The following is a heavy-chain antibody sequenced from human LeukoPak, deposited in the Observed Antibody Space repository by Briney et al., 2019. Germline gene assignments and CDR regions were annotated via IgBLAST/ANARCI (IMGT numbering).Heavy chain of an antibody. J-gene: IGHJ6*03. Sequence: GASVKVSCKASGYTFTTSDIAWVRQVPGQGLEWMGWMNPNSGNTGYAQKFQGRVTMTRNTSISTAYMELSSLRSEDTAVYYCARPAILSGRTYGFDYYYYYIDVWAKGTTVTVSS. CDR1: GYTFTTSD. CDR2: MNPNSGNT. V-gene: IGHV1-8*01. D-gene: IGHD5-18*01. CDR3: ARPAILSGRTYGFDYYYYYIDV.